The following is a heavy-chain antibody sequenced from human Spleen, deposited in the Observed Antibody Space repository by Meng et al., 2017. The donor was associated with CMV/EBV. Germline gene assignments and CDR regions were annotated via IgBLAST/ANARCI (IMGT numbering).Heavy chain of an antibody. D-gene: IGHD7-27*01. CDR1: GYTFTDYY. J-gene: IGHJ4*02. Sequence: ASVKVSCKASGYTFTDYYMHWVRQAPGQGLEWMGWINPNSGGTQYAQKFQDRVTMTRDTSISSVYMELSRLASDDTAVYYCARDNNWGPDYWGQGTLVTVSS. V-gene: IGHV1-2*02. CDR2: INPNSGGT. CDR3: ARDNNWGPDY.